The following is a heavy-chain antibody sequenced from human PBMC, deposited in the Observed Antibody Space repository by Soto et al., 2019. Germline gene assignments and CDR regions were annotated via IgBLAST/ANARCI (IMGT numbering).Heavy chain of an antibody. CDR1: GFTFSSYS. CDR3: ARDIGGSGSYSYNWFDP. V-gene: IGHV3-21*01. J-gene: IGHJ5*02. Sequence: GGSLRLSCAASGFTFSSYSMNWVRQAPGKGLEWVSSISSSSSYIYYADSVKGRFTISRDNAKNSLYLQMNSLRAEDTAVYYCARDIGGSGSYSYNWFDPWGQGTLVTVSS. CDR2: ISSSSSYI. D-gene: IGHD3-10*01.